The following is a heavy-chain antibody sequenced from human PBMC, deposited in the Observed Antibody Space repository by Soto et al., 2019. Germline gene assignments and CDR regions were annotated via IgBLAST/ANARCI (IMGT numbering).Heavy chain of an antibody. J-gene: IGHJ4*02. D-gene: IGHD6-19*01. Sequence: PSETLSLTCTVAGDSTSRYYWSWIRQPPGKGLEWIGYIYYSGSTNYNPSLKSRVTITRDTSASTAYVELSSLRSEDTAVYYCARAVAVPADFEYWGQGTLVTVSS. V-gene: IGHV4-59*01. CDR3: ARAVAVPADFEY. CDR1: GDSTSRYY. CDR2: IYYSGST.